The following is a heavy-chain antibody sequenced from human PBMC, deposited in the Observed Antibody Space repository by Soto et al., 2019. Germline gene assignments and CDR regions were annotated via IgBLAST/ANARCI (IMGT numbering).Heavy chain of an antibody. CDR2: IYWNDDK. D-gene: IGHD6-19*01. V-gene: IGHV2-5*01. J-gene: IGHJ4*01. CDR3: AHRPSGWYLFDY. CDR1: GFSLSTSGLG. Sequence: QITLKESGPTLVRPTQTLTLTCTFSGFSLSTSGLGVGWIRQPPGKALAWLALIYWNDDKRYSPSLKARLTITYDTSKSQVVLTMTNMDPVDTATYYCAHRPSGWYLFDYLGHGSLVTVSS.